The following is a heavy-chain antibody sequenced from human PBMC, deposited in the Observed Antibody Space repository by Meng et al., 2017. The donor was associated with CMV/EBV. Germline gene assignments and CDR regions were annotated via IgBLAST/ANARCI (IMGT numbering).Heavy chain of an antibody. CDR1: GGTFSSYA. CDR3: ARGRTRGSRITIFGVVKTAPPSFDY. V-gene: IGHV1-69*05. J-gene: IGHJ4*02. CDR2: IIPIFGTA. Sequence: SVKVSCKASGGTFSSYAISWVRQASGQGLEWMGGIIPIFGTANYAQKFQGRVTITTDESTSTAYMELSSLRSEDTAVYYCARGRTRGSRITIFGVVKTAPPSFDYWGQGTLVTVSS. D-gene: IGHD3-3*01.